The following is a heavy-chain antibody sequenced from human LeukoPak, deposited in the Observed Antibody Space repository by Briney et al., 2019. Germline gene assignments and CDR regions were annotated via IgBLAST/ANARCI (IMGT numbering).Heavy chain of an antibody. V-gene: IGHV4-31*03. CDR1: GGSISNGGDY. CDR2: IYYSGST. CDR3: ARGPTGGYVGWFDP. Sequence: SETLSLTCSVSGGSISNGGDYWSWIRQHPGKGLEWIGYIYYSGSTYYNPSLKSRVTISVDPSKDQFSLKLTSVTAADTAVYYCARGPTGGYVGWFDPWGQGTLVPVSS. J-gene: IGHJ5*02. D-gene: IGHD2-2*01.